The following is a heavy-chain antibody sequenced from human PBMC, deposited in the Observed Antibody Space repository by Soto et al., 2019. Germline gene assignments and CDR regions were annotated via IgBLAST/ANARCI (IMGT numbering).Heavy chain of an antibody. CDR1: GGSISSSSYY. J-gene: IGHJ3*02. D-gene: IGHD2-15*01. CDR2: IYYSGST. V-gene: IGHV4-39*01. CDR3: ARRVVVAAPWAFDI. Sequence: QLQLQESGPGLVKPSETLSLTCTVSGGSISSSSYYWGWIRQPPGKGLEWIGSIYYSGSTYYNPSLKSRVTISVDTSKNQFSLKLSSVTAADTAVYYCARRVVVAAPWAFDIWGQGTMVTVSS.